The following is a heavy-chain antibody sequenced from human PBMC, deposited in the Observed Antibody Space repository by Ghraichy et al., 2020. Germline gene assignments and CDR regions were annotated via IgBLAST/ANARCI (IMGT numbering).Heavy chain of an antibody. CDR3: AREGVVVVAAEWDGYYYGMDV. V-gene: IGHV1-69*13. D-gene: IGHD2-15*01. CDR1: GGTFSSYA. CDR2: IIPIFGTA. Sequence: SVKVSCKASGGTFSSYAISWVRQAPGQGLEWMGGIIPIFGTANYAQKFQGRVTITADESTSTAYMELSSLRSEDTAVYYCAREGVVVVAAEWDGYYYGMDVWGQGTTVTVSS. J-gene: IGHJ6*02.